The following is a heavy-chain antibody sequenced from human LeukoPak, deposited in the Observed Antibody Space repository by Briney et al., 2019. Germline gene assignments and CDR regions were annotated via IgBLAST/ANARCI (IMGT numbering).Heavy chain of an antibody. D-gene: IGHD6-19*01. Sequence: PSETLSLTCTVSGGSINSTNYYWGWIRQPPGKGLEWIGYVHYSGSTNYNPSLQSRVTMSVDTSKNQFSLKLSSVTAADTAIYYCARNAAVATSRSWFDPWGQGTLVTVSS. CDR2: VHYSGST. V-gene: IGHV4-61*05. CDR1: GGSINSTNYY. J-gene: IGHJ5*02. CDR3: ARNAAVATSRSWFDP.